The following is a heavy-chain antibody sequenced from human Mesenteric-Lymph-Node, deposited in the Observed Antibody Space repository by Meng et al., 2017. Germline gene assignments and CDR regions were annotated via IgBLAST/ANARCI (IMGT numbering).Heavy chain of an antibody. Sequence: ASVKVSCKASGYTFTSYYMHWVRQAPGQGLEWMGVINPNGGSTSYAQKFQGRVTMTRDTSTSTVYMELSSLRSEDTAVYYCARGGAPDSSGYRVDAFDIWGQGTKVTVSS. V-gene: IGHV1-46*01. CDR1: GYTFTSYY. J-gene: IGHJ3*02. CDR3: ARGGAPDSSGYRVDAFDI. D-gene: IGHD3-22*01. CDR2: INPNGGST.